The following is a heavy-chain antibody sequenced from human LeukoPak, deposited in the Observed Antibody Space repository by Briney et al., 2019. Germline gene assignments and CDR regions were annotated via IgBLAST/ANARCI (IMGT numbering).Heavy chain of an antibody. CDR2: INHSGST. J-gene: IGHJ4*02. CDR1: GGSFSGYY. Sequence: PSETLSLTCAVYGGSFSGYYWSWIRQPPGKGLEWIGGINHSGSTNYNPSLKSRVTISVDTSKNQFSLKLSSVTAADTAVYYCAREGSGNTAMAAPDYWGQGTLVTVPS. V-gene: IGHV4-34*01. CDR3: AREGSGNTAMAAPDY. D-gene: IGHD5-18*01.